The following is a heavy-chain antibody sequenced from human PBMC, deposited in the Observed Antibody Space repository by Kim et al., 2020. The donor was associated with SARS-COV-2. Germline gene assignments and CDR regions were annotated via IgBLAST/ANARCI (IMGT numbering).Heavy chain of an antibody. D-gene: IGHD7-27*01. CDR1: GFTFSSYA. J-gene: IGHJ4*02. CDR2: ISGSGGST. CDR3: AKGGWGSTLGIYDY. Sequence: GGSLRLSCAASGFTFSSYAMSWVRQAPGKGLEWVSAISGSGGSTYYADSVKGRFTISRDNSKNTLYLQMNSLRAEDTAVYYCAKGGWGSTLGIYDYWGQGTLVTVSS. V-gene: IGHV3-23*01.